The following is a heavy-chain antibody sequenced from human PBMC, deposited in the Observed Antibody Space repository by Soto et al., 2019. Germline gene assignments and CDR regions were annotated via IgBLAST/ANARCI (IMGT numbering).Heavy chain of an antibody. J-gene: IGHJ6*03. V-gene: IGHV1-8*01. D-gene: IGHD3-10*01. CDR1: GYTFTSYD. Sequence: QVQLVQSGAEVKKPGASVQVSCKASGYTFTSYDINWVRQATGQRLEWMGWMNPNSGNTGYAQKFQGRVTMTRNTSISTAYMELGSLRSEDTAVYYCARGIIMHSLLGYYYYYMDVWGKGTTVTVSS. CDR3: ARGIIMHSLLGYYYYYMDV. CDR2: MNPNSGNT.